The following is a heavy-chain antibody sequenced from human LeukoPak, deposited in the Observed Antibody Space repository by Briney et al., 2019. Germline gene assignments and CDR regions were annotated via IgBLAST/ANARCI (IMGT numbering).Heavy chain of an antibody. CDR2: IWSDGSNT. V-gene: IGHV3-33*01. D-gene: IGHD2-2*01. J-gene: IGHJ4*02. CDR3: ARDVCSSTSCSFGY. Sequence: GGSLRISCAASGFTFSSYGMHWVRQAPGKGLEWVAAIWSDGSNTYYADSVKGRFTISRDNSKNTLYLQMNSLRAEDTAVYFCARDVCSSTSCSFGYWGQGTLVTVSS. CDR1: GFTFSSYG.